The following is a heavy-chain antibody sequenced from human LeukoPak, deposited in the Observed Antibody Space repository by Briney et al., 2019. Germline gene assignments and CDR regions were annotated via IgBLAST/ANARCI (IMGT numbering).Heavy chain of an antibody. V-gene: IGHV3-23*01. CDR3: ARVAAWDWISPRPFDY. J-gene: IGHJ4*02. CDR1: GFTFSSSA. D-gene: IGHD3/OR15-3a*01. CDR2: ISGSGDST. Sequence: GGSLRLSCAASGFTFSSSAMSWVRQTPGKGLEWVSSISGSGDSTYYADSVKGRFTISRDNSKNTLYLQMNSLRAEDTAVYYCARVAAWDWISPRPFDYWGQGTLVTVSS.